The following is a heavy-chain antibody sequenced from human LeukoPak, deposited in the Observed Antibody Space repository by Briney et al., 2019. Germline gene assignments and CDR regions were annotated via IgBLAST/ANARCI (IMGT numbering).Heavy chain of an antibody. V-gene: IGHV4-59*12. CDR2: IYYSGST. D-gene: IGHD5-12*01. CDR1: GGSISSYY. Sequence: SETLSLTCTVSGGSISSYYWSWIRQPPGKGLEWIGYIYYSGSTNYNPSLKSRVTMSVDTSKNQFSLKLSSVTAADTAVYYCASTITHDAFDIWGQGTMVTVSS. CDR3: ASTITHDAFDI. J-gene: IGHJ3*02.